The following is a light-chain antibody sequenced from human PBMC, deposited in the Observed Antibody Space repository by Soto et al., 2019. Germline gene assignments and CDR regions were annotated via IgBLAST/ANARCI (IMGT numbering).Light chain of an antibody. V-gene: IGKV1-12*01. CDR1: HSIGTW. Sequence: DIQMTQSPSSVSSSVGDTVTITYRASHSIGTWLAWYQQKPGTVPKLLIYAASSLQSGVPSRFSGSGAGTEFTLTITSLQPEDFGTYYCQQGDSFPITFGQGTRLDIK. J-gene: IGKJ5*01. CDR2: AAS. CDR3: QQGDSFPIT.